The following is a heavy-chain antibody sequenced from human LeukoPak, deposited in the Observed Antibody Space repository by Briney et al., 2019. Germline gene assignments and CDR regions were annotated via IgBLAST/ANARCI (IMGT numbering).Heavy chain of an antibody. V-gene: IGHV3-23*01. D-gene: IGHD3-9*01. J-gene: IGHJ4*02. CDR2: ITGSGGNT. Sequence: ASLRLSCAASGFNFSNYAMSWVRQAPGKGPEWVSAITGSGGNTYYADSVKGRFTISRDNSKNTVFLQMNSLRAEDTAVYYCAKWGDYDVLTGYYVSDYWGQGTLVTVSS. CDR1: GFNFSNYA. CDR3: AKWGDYDVLTGYYVSDY.